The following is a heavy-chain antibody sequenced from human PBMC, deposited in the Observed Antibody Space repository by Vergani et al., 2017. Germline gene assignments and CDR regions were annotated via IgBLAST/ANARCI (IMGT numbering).Heavy chain of an antibody. CDR2: IKQDGSEK. Sequence: EVQLVESGGGLVQPGGSLRLSCAASGFTFISYWMSWVRQAPGKGLEWVANIKQDGSEKYYVDSVKGRFTISRDNAKNSLYLQMNSLRAEDTAVYYCARISWGGPPDYWGQGTLVTVSS. V-gene: IGHV3-7*03. J-gene: IGHJ4*02. D-gene: IGHD1-26*01. CDR1: GFTFISYW. CDR3: ARISWGGPPDY.